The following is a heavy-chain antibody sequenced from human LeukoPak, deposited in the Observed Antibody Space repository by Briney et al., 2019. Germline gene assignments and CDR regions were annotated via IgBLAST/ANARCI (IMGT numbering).Heavy chain of an antibody. CDR2: IYYSGST. CDR1: GGSISSSSYY. V-gene: IGHV4-39*01. CDR3: ARANPTDDDVFDI. D-gene: IGHD4/OR15-4a*01. Sequence: SETLSLTCTVSGGSISSSSYYWGWIRQPPGKGLEWIGSIYYSGSTYYNPSLKSRVTISVDTSKNQFSLKLSSVTAADTAVYYCARANPTDDDVFDIWGQGTMVTVSS. J-gene: IGHJ3*02.